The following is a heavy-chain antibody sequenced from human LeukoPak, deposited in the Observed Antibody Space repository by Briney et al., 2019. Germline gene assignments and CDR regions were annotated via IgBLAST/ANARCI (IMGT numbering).Heavy chain of an antibody. CDR3: ARTYYDFWNGYAVSTWFDP. J-gene: IGHJ5*02. CDR2: IYYSGST. Sequence: ASETLSLTCTVSGVSISRYCWSWVRQPPGKGLEWIGDIYYSGSTNYTPSLKSRVTISVDTSKNQFSLKLSSVTAADTAVYYCARTYYDFWNGYAVSTWFDPWGQGTLVTVSS. CDR1: GVSISRYC. D-gene: IGHD3-3*01. V-gene: IGHV4-59*01.